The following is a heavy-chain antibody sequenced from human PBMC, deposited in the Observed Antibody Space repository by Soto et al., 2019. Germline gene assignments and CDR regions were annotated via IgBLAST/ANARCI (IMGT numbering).Heavy chain of an antibody. CDR3: AKDRRAGGNYGFYSDF. D-gene: IGHD1-7*01. Sequence: GGSLRLSCAASGFTFSSYGMTWVRQAPGKGLEWVSFSSATGAGTYYADSVKGRFTISRDNSKNTLYLQMTSLRADDTAVYYCAKDRRAGGNYGFYSDFWGQGTLVTVSS. CDR1: GFTFSSYG. CDR2: SSATGAGT. J-gene: IGHJ4*02. V-gene: IGHV3-23*01.